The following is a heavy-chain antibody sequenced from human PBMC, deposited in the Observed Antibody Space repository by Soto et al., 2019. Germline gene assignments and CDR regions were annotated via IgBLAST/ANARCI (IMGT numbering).Heavy chain of an antibody. CDR3: ARGSIAVGLVY. D-gene: IGHD6-19*01. CDR1: GASISSSSYY. Sequence: PSETLSLTCSVSGASISSSSYYWGWIRQPPGEGLEWIGKIHRSGGTHYNPSLKSRVTISVDTSKNQFSLKLSSVTAADTAVYYCARGSIAVGLVYWGQGTLVTVSS. CDR2: IHRSGGT. V-gene: IGHV4-39*07. J-gene: IGHJ4*02.